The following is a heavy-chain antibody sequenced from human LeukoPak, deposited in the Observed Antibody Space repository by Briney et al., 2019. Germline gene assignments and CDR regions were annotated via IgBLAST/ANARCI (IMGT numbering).Heavy chain of an antibody. J-gene: IGHJ4*02. Sequence: GGSLRLSCVASGFTFSTYSMSWVRQAPGKGLEWVAFIRYDGSNKYYADSVKGRFTISRDNSKNTLYLQMNSLRAEDTAVYYCAKDRGWNHYYFDYWGQGTLVTVSS. CDR1: GFTFSTYS. V-gene: IGHV3-30*02. CDR2: IRYDGSNK. D-gene: IGHD1-14*01. CDR3: AKDRGWNHYYFDY.